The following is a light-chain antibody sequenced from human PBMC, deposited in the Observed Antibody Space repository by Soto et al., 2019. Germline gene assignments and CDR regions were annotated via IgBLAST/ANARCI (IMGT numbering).Light chain of an antibody. V-gene: IGKV3-20*01. CDR3: QQYGSSPWT. CDR2: GAS. J-gene: IGKJ1*01. CDR1: QSVSSNF. Sequence: IVFTQSPATLAVSPGERATLSCRASQSVSSNFLAWYQQKPGQAPRLLIYGASSRATGIPDRFSGSGSGTDFTLTISRLEPEDFAVYYCQQYGSSPWTFGQGTKVDIK.